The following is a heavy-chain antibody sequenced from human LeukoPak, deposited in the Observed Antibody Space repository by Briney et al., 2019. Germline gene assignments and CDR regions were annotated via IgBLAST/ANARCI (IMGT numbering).Heavy chain of an antibody. Sequence: GGSLRLSCAAPAFTFSDYSMNWVRQAPGKGLQWVSSISSSRNTIYYADSVKGRFTISRDNAENSLYLQMNSRRAEDTAVYYCARAYGTYHMDVWGKGTTVTVSS. D-gene: IGHD4-17*01. CDR2: ISSSRNTI. CDR3: ARAYGTYHMDV. J-gene: IGHJ6*03. V-gene: IGHV3-48*01. CDR1: AFTFSDYS.